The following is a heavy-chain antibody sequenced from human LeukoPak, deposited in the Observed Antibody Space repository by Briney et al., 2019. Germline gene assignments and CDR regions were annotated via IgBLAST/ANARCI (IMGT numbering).Heavy chain of an antibody. Sequence: GGSLRLSCAASGFTFSSSGFHWVRQAPGKGLEWVVLIWYDGSNKYYADSVKGRFTISRDNSKNTVYLQMNSLRAEDAAVYYCARGVFAGDLLTGYWFFDLWGRGTLVTVSS. CDR3: ARGVFAGDLLTGYWFFDL. D-gene: IGHD1-20*01. CDR2: IWYDGSNK. V-gene: IGHV3-33*01. J-gene: IGHJ2*01. CDR1: GFTFSSSG.